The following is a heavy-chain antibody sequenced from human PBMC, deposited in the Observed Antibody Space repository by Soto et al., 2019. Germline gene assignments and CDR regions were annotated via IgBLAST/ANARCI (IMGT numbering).Heavy chain of an antibody. D-gene: IGHD4-17*01. CDR2: INHSGST. J-gene: IGHJ4*02. V-gene: IGHV4-34*01. CDR1: GGSFSGYY. CDR3: ACYYGDYAYFDY. Sequence: LETLSLTCAVYGGSFSGYYWSWIRQPPGKGLEWIGEINHSGSTNYNPSLKSRVTISVDTSKNQFSLKLSSVTAADTVVYYCACYYGDYAYFDYWGQGTLVTVSS.